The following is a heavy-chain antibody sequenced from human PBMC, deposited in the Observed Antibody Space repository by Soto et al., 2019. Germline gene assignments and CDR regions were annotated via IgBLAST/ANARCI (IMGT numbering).Heavy chain of an antibody. CDR3: ARAIVRYCSSTGCYKAPGY. D-gene: IGHD2-2*02. CDR1: GYTFTSYD. CDR2: MNPNSGNT. V-gene: IGHV1-8*01. J-gene: IGHJ4*02. Sequence: ASVKVSCKASGYTFTSYDINWVRQATGQGLEWMGWMNPNSGNTGYAQKFQGRVTMTRNTSISTAYMELSSLRSEDTAVYYCARAIVRYCSSTGCYKAPGYWGQGTLVTVSS.